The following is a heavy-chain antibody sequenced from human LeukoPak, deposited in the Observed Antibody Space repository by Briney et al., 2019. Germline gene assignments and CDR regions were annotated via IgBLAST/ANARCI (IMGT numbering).Heavy chain of an antibody. V-gene: IGHV3-23*01. J-gene: IGHJ4*02. CDR2: VSGSGGST. Sequence: PGGSLRLSCAASGFTFSSYDMSWVRQAPGKGLEWESAVSGSGGSTYYADSVKGRFTISRDNSKSTLFLQMNSLRAEDTAVYYCAKDSHSGTYFDSWGRGTLVTVSS. CDR1: GFTFSSYD. D-gene: IGHD1-26*01. CDR3: AKDSHSGTYFDS.